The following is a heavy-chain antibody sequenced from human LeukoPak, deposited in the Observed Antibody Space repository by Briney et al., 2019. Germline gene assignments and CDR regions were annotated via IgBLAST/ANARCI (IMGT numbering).Heavy chain of an antibody. CDR1: GYIFSIYW. D-gene: IGHD5-12*01. CDR2: IYPGDSHT. V-gene: IGHV5-51*01. J-gene: IGHJ4*02. CDR3: ARLGGYDSPFDY. Sequence: PGESLKISCKGSGYIFSIYWIAWVRQMPGRGLEWMGIIYPGDSHTRYSPSFQGQVTISADKSNSSAYLQWSSLKASDTARYYCARLGGYDSPFDYWGQGTLVTVSS.